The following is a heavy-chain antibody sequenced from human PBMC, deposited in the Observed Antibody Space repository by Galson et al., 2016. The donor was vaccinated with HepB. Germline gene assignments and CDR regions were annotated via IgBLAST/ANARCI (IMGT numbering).Heavy chain of an antibody. CDR2: IYSNGNT. V-gene: IGHV3-66*01. CDR3: ARGANYFEY. CDR1: GFTVSGNY. Sequence: SLRLSCAVSGFTVSGNYLSWVRQAPGKGLECVSAIYSNGNTYYADSVLGRFIISRDNSKNMVYVQMNSLRAEDTAVYYCARGANYFEYWGHGTLVTVS. J-gene: IGHJ4*01.